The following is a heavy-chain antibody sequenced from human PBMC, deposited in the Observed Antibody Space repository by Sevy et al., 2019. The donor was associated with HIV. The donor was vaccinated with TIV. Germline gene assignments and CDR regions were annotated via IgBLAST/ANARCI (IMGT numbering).Heavy chain of an antibody. D-gene: IGHD3-22*01. CDR1: GFTFSTYA. V-gene: IGHV3-30-3*01. CDR3: ARDTHYYDISGYYPFDY. Sequence: GGSLRLSCAASGFTFSTYAMHWVRQAPGKGLEWVAVISYDGINIYYADSVKGLFTISRDNSKNTLYLQMNSLRAEDTAMYYCARDTHYYDISGYYPFDYWGQGTLVTVSS. J-gene: IGHJ4*02. CDR2: ISYDGINI.